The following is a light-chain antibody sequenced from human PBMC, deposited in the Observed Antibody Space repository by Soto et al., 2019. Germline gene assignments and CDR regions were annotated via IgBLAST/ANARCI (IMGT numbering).Light chain of an antibody. V-gene: IGKV3D-20*01. CDR3: QKYGNSPQIT. CDR2: DSS. CDR1: QSVSSY. Sequence: IVLTQSPATLSLSPGERATLSCGASQSVSSYLAWYQQKPGLAPRLVIYDSSIRATGIPDRFSGSGSGTDFTLTISRLEPEDFAVYFCQKYGNSPQITFGQGTRLEIK. J-gene: IGKJ5*01.